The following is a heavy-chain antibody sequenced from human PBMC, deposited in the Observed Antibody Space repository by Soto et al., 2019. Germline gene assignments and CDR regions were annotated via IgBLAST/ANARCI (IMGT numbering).Heavy chain of an antibody. CDR3: ARGLSSGWFDY. J-gene: IGHJ5*01. D-gene: IGHD6-19*01. Sequence: EVQLVESGGGLVKPGGSLRVSCAASGFTFSNYSMNWVRQAPGKGLEWVSSISSTSKYIYYADSVKGLFTISRDNAKKSLYLQMNSLRAEDTAVYYCARGLSSGWFDYWGQGTLVTVSA. CDR2: ISSTSKYI. V-gene: IGHV3-21*01. CDR1: GFTFSNYS.